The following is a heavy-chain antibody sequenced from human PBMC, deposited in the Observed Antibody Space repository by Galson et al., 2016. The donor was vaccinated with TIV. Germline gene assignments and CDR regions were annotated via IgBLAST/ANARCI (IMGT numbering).Heavy chain of an antibody. Sequence: PALVKPTQTLTLTCSVSGFSLTTTGMRVSWIRQPPGGALEWLARIDWEDDKFCSPSLKTRLSISKDTSNNQVGLTMTNMDPVDTATYYCARMYRHGFDIWGQGTMVTVS. CDR3: ARMYRHGFDI. CDR1: GFSLTTTGMR. D-gene: IGHD3-16*02. V-gene: IGHV2-70*04. J-gene: IGHJ3*02. CDR2: IDWEDDK.